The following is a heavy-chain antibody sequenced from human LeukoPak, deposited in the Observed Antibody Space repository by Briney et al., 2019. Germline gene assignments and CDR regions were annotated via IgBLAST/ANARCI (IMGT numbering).Heavy chain of an antibody. Sequence: GGSLRLSCAASGFTVSSNYMSWVRQAPGKGLEWVSVIYSVGSTFYADSVKGRFTISRDSSKNTLYPQMNSLRVEDTAVYYCVNSVMLRGIIRPYWGQGTLVTVSS. V-gene: IGHV3-66*01. J-gene: IGHJ4*02. CDR3: VNSVMLRGIIRPY. CDR2: IYSVGST. CDR1: GFTVSSNY. D-gene: IGHD3-10*01.